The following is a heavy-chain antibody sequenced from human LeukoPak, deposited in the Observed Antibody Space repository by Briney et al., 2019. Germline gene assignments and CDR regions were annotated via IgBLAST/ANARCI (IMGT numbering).Heavy chain of an antibody. CDR2: IKKDGSEK. J-gene: IGHJ4*02. V-gene: IGHV3-7*03. CDR3: VSGSGWYMDY. CDR1: GFTFSIYS. Sequence: PGGSLRLSCAASGFTFSIYSMNWVRQAPGKGLEWVANIKKDGSEKYYVDSVKGRFTISRDNAKNSLYLQMNSLRAEDTAVYYCVSGSGWYMDYWGQGTLVTVSS. D-gene: IGHD6-19*01.